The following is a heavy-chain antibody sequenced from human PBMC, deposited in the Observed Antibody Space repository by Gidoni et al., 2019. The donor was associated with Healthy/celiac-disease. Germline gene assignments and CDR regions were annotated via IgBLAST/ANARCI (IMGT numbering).Heavy chain of an antibody. Sequence: EVQLVESGGGLVKPGGSLRLSCAASGFTFSNAWMSWGRQAPGKGLEWVGRIKSKTDGGTTDYAAPVKGRFTISRDDSKNTLYLQMNSLKTEDTAVYYCTTDPFQWELRQFDYWGQGTLVTVSS. V-gene: IGHV3-15*01. CDR3: TTDPFQWELRQFDY. J-gene: IGHJ4*02. D-gene: IGHD1-26*01. CDR2: IKSKTDGGTT. CDR1: GFTFSNAW.